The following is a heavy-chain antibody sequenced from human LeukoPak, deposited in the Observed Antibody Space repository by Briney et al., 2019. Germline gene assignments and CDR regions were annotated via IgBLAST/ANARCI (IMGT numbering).Heavy chain of an antibody. CDR3: AREDPRGRYYDSSGYFH. J-gene: IGHJ4*02. CDR1: GFTVSSNY. CDR2: SGGGGTT. D-gene: IGHD3-22*01. Sequence: GGSLRLSCAASGFTVSSNYMSWVRQAPGKGLEWVAGISGGGGTTFYAGSVQGRFAISRDNSNNTLYLQMNSLRAEDTAVYYCAREDPRGRYYDSSGYFHWGQGTLVTVSS. V-gene: IGHV3-53*01.